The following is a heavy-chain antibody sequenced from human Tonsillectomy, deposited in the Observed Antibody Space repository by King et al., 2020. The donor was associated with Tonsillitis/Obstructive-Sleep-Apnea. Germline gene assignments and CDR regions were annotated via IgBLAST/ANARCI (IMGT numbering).Heavy chain of an antibody. Sequence: QLVQSGAEVKKPGESLRISCKDSGYSFTSYWITWVRQMPGKGLEWMGRIYHSESYNNYRQCLEGHVTISADKSISTAYLQWSSLKASDTAMYYCARSLSEVNTTYDKEGFDYSGQETLVTVSS. CDR3: ARSLSEVNTTYDKEGFDY. CDR1: GYSFTSYW. J-gene: IGHJ4*02. D-gene: IGHD3-9*01. V-gene: IGHV5-10-1*03. CDR2: IYHSESYN.